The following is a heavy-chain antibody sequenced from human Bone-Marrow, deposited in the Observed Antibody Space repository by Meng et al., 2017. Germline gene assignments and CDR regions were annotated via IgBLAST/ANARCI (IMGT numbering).Heavy chain of an antibody. Sequence: GESLKISCAASGFTFSSYAMSGVRQAPGKGLEWVSAISGSGGSTYYADSVKGRFTISRDNSKNTLYLQMNSLRAEDTAVYYCARDRRYFDWSVSAGGDYWGQGSLVTVSS. CDR3: ARDRRYFDWSVSAGGDY. J-gene: IGHJ4*02. CDR1: GFTFSSYA. CDR2: ISGSGGST. V-gene: IGHV3-23*01. D-gene: IGHD3-9*01.